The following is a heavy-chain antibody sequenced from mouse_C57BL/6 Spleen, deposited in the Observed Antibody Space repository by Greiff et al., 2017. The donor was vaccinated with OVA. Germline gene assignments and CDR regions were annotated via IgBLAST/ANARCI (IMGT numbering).Heavy chain of an antibody. CDR1: GYTFTDYN. CDR2: INPNNGGT. J-gene: IGHJ2*01. V-gene: IGHV1-22*01. Sequence: VQLQQSGPELVKPGASVKMSCKASGYTFTDYNMHWVKQSHGKSLEWIGYINPNNGGTSYNQKFKGKATLTVNKSSSTAYMELRSLTSEDSAVYYCAKNHYGNGDYWGQGTTLTVSS. D-gene: IGHD1-1*01. CDR3: AKNHYGNGDY.